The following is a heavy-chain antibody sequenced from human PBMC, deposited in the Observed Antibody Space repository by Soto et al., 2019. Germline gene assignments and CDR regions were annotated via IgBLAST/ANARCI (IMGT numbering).Heavy chain of an antibody. CDR2: ISGSGGST. J-gene: IGHJ4*02. CDR3: AEDSGYDFWSGYYPDY. D-gene: IGHD3-3*01. Sequence: GGSLRLSCAASGFTFSSYAMSWVRQAPGEGLEWVSAISGSGGSTYYADSVKGRFTISRDNSKNTLYLQMNSLRAEDAAVYYCAEDSGYDFWSGYYPDYWGQGTLVTVSS. V-gene: IGHV3-23*01. CDR1: GFTFSSYA.